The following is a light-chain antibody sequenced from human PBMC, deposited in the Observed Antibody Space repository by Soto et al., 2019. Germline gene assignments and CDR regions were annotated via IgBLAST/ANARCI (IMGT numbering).Light chain of an antibody. CDR1: QSISSW. CDR2: KAS. Sequence: DIQMTQSPSTLSASVGDRVTITCRASQSISSWLAWYQQKPGKAPKLLIYKASSLESGVPSRFSGSGSGTEFNLTISSLQPDDFATYYCHQYNSYWTFGQGTKVEIK. CDR3: HQYNSYWT. J-gene: IGKJ1*01. V-gene: IGKV1-5*03.